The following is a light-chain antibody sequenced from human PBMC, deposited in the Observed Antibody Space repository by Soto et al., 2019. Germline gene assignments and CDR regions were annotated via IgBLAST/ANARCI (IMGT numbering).Light chain of an antibody. CDR3: MQYVQTPPWT. V-gene: IGKV2-28*01. Sequence: DIVMTQSPLSLPVTPGEPASISCRSSQSLLQTNGYTYLDWYLQKPGQSPQLLIYLTSIRASGVPDRFSGSGSGTEFTLKISKVEAEDVGVYYCMQYVQTPPWTVGPVTKVDI. CDR1: QSLLQTNGYTY. J-gene: IGKJ1*01. CDR2: LTS.